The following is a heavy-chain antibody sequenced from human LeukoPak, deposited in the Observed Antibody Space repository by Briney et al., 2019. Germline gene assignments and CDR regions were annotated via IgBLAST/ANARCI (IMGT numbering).Heavy chain of an antibody. D-gene: IGHD2/OR15-2a*01. CDR3: ARLTKFLTTYYPTP. CDR2: IFSSGST. Sequence: SETLSLTCTVSGGSITGYYWSWIRQPPGKGLEWVGYIFSSGSTNYNPSLKSRVTISLDTSKSQFSLKLISVTASGTAVYYCARLTKFLTTYYPTPWGQGTLVTVSS. CDR1: GGSITGYY. J-gene: IGHJ5*02. V-gene: IGHV4-59*08.